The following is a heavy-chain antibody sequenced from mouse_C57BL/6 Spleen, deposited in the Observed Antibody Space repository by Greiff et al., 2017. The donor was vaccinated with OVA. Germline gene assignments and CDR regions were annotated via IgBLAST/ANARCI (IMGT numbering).Heavy chain of an antibody. CDR1: GYSITSGYY. CDR2: ISYDGSN. Sequence: DVKLQQSGPGLVKPSQSLSLTCSVTGYSITSGYYWNWIRQFPGNKLEWMGYISYDGSNNYNPSLKNRISITRDTSKNQFFLKLNSVTTEDTATYYCARGAYYSNYYAMDYWGQGTSVTVSS. V-gene: IGHV3-6*01. CDR3: ARGAYYSNYYAMDY. D-gene: IGHD2-5*01. J-gene: IGHJ4*01.